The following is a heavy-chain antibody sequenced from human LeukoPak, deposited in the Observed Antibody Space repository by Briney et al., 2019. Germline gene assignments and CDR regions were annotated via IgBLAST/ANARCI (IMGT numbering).Heavy chain of an antibody. J-gene: IGHJ4*02. D-gene: IGHD3-10*01. Sequence: SETLSLTCTVSGGSTSSGGFHWSWIRQHPGKGLEWIGYIYYTGSTNYNPSLKSRLTISVDTSKNQFSLRLSSVTAADTAVYYCARVSHGSGSCIDYWGQGTLVTVSS. V-gene: IGHV4-31*03. CDR2: IYYTGST. CDR3: ARVSHGSGSCIDY. CDR1: GGSTSSGGFH.